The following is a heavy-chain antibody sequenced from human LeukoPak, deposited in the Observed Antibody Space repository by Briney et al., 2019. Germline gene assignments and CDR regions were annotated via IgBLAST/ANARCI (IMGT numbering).Heavy chain of an antibody. Sequence: PSETLSLTCTVSGGSISSYYWSWIRQSPGKGLEWIGYIYYSGSTNYNPSLKSRVTISLDTSKNQFSLKPSSVTAADTAVYYCAVGLRYHFDYWGQGTLVTVSS. J-gene: IGHJ4*02. CDR2: IYYSGST. CDR3: AVGLRYHFDY. CDR1: GGSISSYY. D-gene: IGHD5-12*01. V-gene: IGHV4-59*08.